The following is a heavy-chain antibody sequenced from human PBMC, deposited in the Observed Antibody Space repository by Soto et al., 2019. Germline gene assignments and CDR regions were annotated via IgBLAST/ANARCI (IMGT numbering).Heavy chain of an antibody. CDR3: ARCIPVLLWFGEPLGWFVP. CDR2: IYYSGST. J-gene: IGHJ5*02. V-gene: IGHV4-30-4*01. CDR1: GGSISSGDYY. D-gene: IGHD3-10*01. Sequence: QVQLQESGPGLVKPSQTLSLTCTVSGGSISSGDYYWSWIRQPPGKGLEWIGYIYYSGSTYYNPSLKRGCATSVDTSKTQFSLKLSSVTAADTAVYYCARCIPVLLWFGEPLGWFVPWGQGTLVTVSS.